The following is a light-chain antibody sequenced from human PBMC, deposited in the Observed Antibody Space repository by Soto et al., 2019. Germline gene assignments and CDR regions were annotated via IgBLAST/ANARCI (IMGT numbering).Light chain of an antibody. CDR3: AAWDDSLSGVL. CDR1: SSNIGSYY. V-gene: IGLV1-47*01. J-gene: IGLJ2*01. Sequence: QSVLPQPPSASGTPGQRVTISCSGRSSNIGSYYVFWYQQLPGTAPKLLIYRNNQRPSGVPDRFSASKSGTSASLAISGLRSEDEADYYCAAWDDSLSGVLFGGGTKLTVL. CDR2: RNN.